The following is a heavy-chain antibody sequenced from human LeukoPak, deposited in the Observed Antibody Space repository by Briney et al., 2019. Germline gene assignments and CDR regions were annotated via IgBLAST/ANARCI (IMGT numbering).Heavy chain of an antibody. CDR3: ARDLGFSHTGYSSSWYVGYYMDV. V-gene: IGHV3-11*01. J-gene: IGHJ6*03. D-gene: IGHD6-13*01. CDR2: ISSSGSTI. Sequence: GGSLRLSCAASGFTFNDYYMSWIRQAPGKGLEWVSYISSSGSTIYYADSVKGRFTISRDNAKNSLYLQMNSLRAEDTAVYYCARDLGFSHTGYSSSWYVGYYMDVWGKGTTVTVSS. CDR1: GFTFNDYY.